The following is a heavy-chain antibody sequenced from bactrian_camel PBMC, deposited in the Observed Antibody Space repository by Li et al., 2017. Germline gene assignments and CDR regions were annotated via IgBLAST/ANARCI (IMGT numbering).Heavy chain of an antibody. Sequence: VQLVESGGGSVQAGGSLRLSCAASGNTLTSRCMAWFRQVPGKERERVARIDSDRSITYADSVKGRFTISRDNAKKTLYLQMDNLKPADTGVYYCTADRSCSSLWPIVTATEDADFDYWGHGTQVTVS. CDR2: IDSDRSI. CDR3: TADRSCSSLWPIVTATEDADFDY. J-gene: IGHJ6*01. CDR1: GNTLTSRC. V-gene: IGHV3S53*01. D-gene: IGHD2*01.